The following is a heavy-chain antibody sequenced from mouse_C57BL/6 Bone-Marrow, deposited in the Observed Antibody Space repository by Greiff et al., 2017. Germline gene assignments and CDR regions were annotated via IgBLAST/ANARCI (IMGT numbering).Heavy chain of an antibody. V-gene: IGHV1-19*01. Sequence: VQLQQSGPVLVKPGASVKMSCKASGYTFTDYYMNWVKQSHGKSLEWIGVINPSNGGTSYNQKFMGKATLTVDKSSSTAYMELNSLTSEDSAVYYCAAFYYGKGFAYWGQGTLVTVSA. J-gene: IGHJ3*01. CDR2: INPSNGGT. CDR3: AAFYYGKGFAY. D-gene: IGHD2-1*01. CDR1: GYTFTDYY.